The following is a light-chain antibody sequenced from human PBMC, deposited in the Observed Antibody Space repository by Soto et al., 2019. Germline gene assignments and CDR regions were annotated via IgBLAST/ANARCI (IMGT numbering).Light chain of an antibody. V-gene: IGLV2-14*03. CDR2: EVT. J-gene: IGLJ2*01. Sequence: QSALTQPASVFGSPGQSITISCTGTSSDVGGYNFVSWYQQLPGKAPKLMIYEVTSRPSGVSNRFSGSKSGNTASLTISGLQPEDEADYYCSSYTSSSTLVFGGGTKLTVL. CDR1: SSDVGGYNF. CDR3: SSYTSSSTLV.